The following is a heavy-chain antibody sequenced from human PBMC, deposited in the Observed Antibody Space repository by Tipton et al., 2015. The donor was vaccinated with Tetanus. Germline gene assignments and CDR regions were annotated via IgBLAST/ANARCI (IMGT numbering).Heavy chain of an antibody. CDR3: ARDHTRYSGSSVATFDI. D-gene: IGHD6-6*01. CDR2: VYNSGST. J-gene: IGHJ3*02. Sequence: TLSLTCAVYGGSFSGYYWSWIRQPPGKGLEWIGRVYNSGSTDYNPSLKSRLAMSLDTSKNQFSLKLSSVTAADTAVYYCARDHTRYSGSSVATFDIWGQGTMVTVSS. V-gene: IGHV4-4*07. CDR1: GGSFSGYY.